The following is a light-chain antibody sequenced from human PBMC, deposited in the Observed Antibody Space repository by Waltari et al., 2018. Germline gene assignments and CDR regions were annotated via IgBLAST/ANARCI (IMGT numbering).Light chain of an antibody. V-gene: IGLV2-11*01. CDR1: SSDAGGYNY. J-gene: IGLJ2*01. CDR3: CSYAGSYTLV. Sequence: QSALPQPRSVSGSPGPSVTISCTGTSSDAGGYNYVSWYQQHPGKAPKLMIYDVTKRPSGVPDRFSGSKSGNTASLTISGLQAEDEADYYCCSYAGSYTLVFGGGTKLTVL. CDR2: DVT.